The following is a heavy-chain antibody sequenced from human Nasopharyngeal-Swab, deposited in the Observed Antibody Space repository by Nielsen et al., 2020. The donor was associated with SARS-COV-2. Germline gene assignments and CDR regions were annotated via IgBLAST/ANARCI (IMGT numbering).Heavy chain of an antibody. CDR2: ISSTNNYI. D-gene: IGHD6-19*01. V-gene: IGHV3-21*01. CDR1: GFIFSTYR. Sequence: GESLKISCTTSGFIFSTYRMNWVSQAPGKGLEWVSSISSTNNYIYYADSVKGRFTISRDNAKSSLYLQMNSLRAEDTAVYYCASSGYSSGCNLWGRGTLVTVSS. CDR3: ASSGYSSGCNL. J-gene: IGHJ2*01.